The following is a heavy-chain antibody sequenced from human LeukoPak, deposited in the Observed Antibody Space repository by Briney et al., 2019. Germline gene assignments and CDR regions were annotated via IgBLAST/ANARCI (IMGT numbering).Heavy chain of an antibody. J-gene: IGHJ4*02. CDR3: ARAGGDYFDY. CDR1: GFTFSSYS. D-gene: IGHD1-14*01. V-gene: IGHV3-21*01. Sequence: GGSLRLSCAASGFTFSSYSMNWVRQAPGKGLEWVSSISSSSSYIYYADSVKGRFTISRDNAKNPLYLQMNSLRAEDTAVYYCARAGGDYFDYWGQGTLVTVSS. CDR2: ISSSSSYI.